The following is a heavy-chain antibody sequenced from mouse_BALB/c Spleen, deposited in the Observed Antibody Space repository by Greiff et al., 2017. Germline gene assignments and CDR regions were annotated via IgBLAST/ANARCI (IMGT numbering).Heavy chain of an antibody. J-gene: IGHJ3*01. D-gene: IGHD1-2*01. Sequence: EVLLVESGGGLVQPGGSRTLSCAASGFTFSSFGMHWVRQAPEEGLEWVAYISRCSSTIYYADTVTGRFTISRDNPKNTLFLQMTSLRSDDTAMYYCAREDDGYGLAYWGQGTLVTVSA. V-gene: IGHV5-17*02. CDR3: AREDDGYGLAY. CDR1: GFTFSSFG. CDR2: ISRCSSTI.